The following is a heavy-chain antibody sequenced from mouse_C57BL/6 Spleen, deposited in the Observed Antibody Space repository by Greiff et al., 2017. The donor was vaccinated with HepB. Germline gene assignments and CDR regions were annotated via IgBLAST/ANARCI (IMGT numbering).Heavy chain of an antibody. CDR3: ARRGIYYDYGGADYYAMDY. CDR2: IYPRSGNT. D-gene: IGHD2-4*01. CDR1: GYTFTSYG. J-gene: IGHJ4*01. V-gene: IGHV1-81*01. Sequence: QVQLKQSGAELARPGASVKLSCKASGYTFTSYGISWVKQRTGQGLEWIGEIYPRSGNTYYNEKFKGKATLTADKSSSTAYMELRSLTSEDSAVYFCARRGIYYDYGGADYYAMDYWGQGTSVTVSS.